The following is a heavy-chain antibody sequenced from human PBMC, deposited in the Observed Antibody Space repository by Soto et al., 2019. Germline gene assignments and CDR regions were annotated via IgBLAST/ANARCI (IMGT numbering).Heavy chain of an antibody. J-gene: IGHJ4*02. D-gene: IGHD3-10*01. Sequence: QVQLVQSGAGVKKPGASVKVSCKASGYTFTSYEINWVRQATGQGLEWMGWMNPNSGDTGYAQKFQGRVTMTRTTSISTAYMELSRLRSEDTAVYYCARGELLWFGELLRWGQGTLVTVSS. CDR3: ARGELLWFGELLR. CDR2: MNPNSGDT. CDR1: GYTFTSYE. V-gene: IGHV1-8*01.